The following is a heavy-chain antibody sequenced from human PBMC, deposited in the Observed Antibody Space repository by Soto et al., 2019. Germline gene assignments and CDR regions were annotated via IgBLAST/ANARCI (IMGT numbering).Heavy chain of an antibody. J-gene: IGHJ4*02. CDR3: AKPPRSGYEPPWDY. CDR1: GFTFSSDA. CDR2: ISGSGDST. Sequence: EVQLLESGGGLAQPGGSLRLACAASGFTFSSDAMNWVRQAPGKGLEWVSGISGSGDSTYYADSVEGRFTISRDNSKNTLYLQMNSVRGEDTAIYYCAKPPRSGYEPPWDYWGQGTLVTVSS. V-gene: IGHV3-23*01. D-gene: IGHD5-12*01.